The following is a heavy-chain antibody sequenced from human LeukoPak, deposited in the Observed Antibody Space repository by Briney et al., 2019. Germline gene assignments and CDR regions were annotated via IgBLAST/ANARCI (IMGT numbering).Heavy chain of an antibody. CDR1: GGSFSGYY. V-gene: IGHV4-34*01. CDR2: INHSGST. D-gene: IGHD3-16*01. J-gene: IGHJ4*02. Sequence: RPSETLSLTCAVYGGSFSGYYWSWIRQPPGKGLEWIGEINHSGSTNYNPSLKSRVTISVDTSKNQFSLKLSSVTAADTAVYYCARLATFGAFDYWGQGTLVTVSS. CDR3: ARLATFGAFDY.